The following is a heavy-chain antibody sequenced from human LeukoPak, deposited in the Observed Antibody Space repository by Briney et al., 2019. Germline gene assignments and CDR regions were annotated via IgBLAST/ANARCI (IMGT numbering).Heavy chain of an antibody. CDR3: ARQDSSSWYSLRFDP. J-gene: IGHJ5*02. D-gene: IGHD6-13*01. V-gene: IGHV4-59*01. CDR1: GGSISSYY. CDR2: IYYSGST. Sequence: KPSETLSLTSTVSGGSISSYYWSWIRQPQGKGLEWIGYIYYSGSTNYNPSLKSRVTISVDTSKNQFSLKLSSVTAADTAVYYCARQDSSSWYSLRFDPWGQGTLVTVSS.